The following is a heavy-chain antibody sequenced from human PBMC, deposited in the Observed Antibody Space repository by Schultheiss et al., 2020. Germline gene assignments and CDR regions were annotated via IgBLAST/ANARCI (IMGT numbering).Heavy chain of an antibody. Sequence: GGSLRLSCAASGFTFSSYAMHWVRQAPGKGLEWVAVIYSGGSTSYADSVKGRFTISRDNSKNTLYLQMNSLRAEDTAVYYCARFQLDCSGGSCYSGRDYYYGMDVWGQGTTVTVSS. D-gene: IGHD2-15*01. CDR2: IYSGGST. J-gene: IGHJ6*02. V-gene: IGHV3-NL1*01. CDR3: ARFQLDCSGGSCYSGRDYYYGMDV. CDR1: GFTFSSYA.